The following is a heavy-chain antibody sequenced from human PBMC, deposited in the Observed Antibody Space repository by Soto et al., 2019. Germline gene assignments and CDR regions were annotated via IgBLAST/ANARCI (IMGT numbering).Heavy chain of an antibody. V-gene: IGHV4-39*01. D-gene: IGHD5-12*01. CDR1: GGSISSSSYY. J-gene: IGHJ6*02. CDR2: IYYSGST. CDR3: ARLDVAFPGRHYGMDV. Sequence: SETLSLTCTVSGGSISSSSYYWGWIRQPPGKGLEWIGSIYYSGSTYYNPSLKSRVTISVDTSKNQFSLKLSSVTAADTAVYYCARLDVAFPGRHYGMDVWGQGTTVTVSS.